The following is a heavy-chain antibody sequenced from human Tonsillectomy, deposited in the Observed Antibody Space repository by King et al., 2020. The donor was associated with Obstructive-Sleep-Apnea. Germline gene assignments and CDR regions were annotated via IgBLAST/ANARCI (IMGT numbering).Heavy chain of an antibody. J-gene: IGHJ4*02. Sequence: QLVQSGAEVKKPGASVKVSCKASGYTFTSYGISWVRQAPGQGLEWMGWISAYNGNTNYAQKLQGRVTMTTDTSTSTAYMELRSLRSDDTAVYYGASGYCSGGSCYGEVSYYFDYWGQGTLVTVSS. CDR1: GYTFTSYG. CDR3: ASGYCSGGSCYGEVSYYFDY. D-gene: IGHD2-15*01. CDR2: ISAYNGNT. V-gene: IGHV1-18*04.